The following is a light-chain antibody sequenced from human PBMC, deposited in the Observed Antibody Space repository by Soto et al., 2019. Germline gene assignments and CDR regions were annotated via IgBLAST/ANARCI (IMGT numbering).Light chain of an antibody. V-gene: IGKV3-20*01. J-gene: IGKJ1*01. Sequence: EIVLTQSPGTLSLSPGERATLSCRVSQSVSSSDLAWYQQKPGQAPRLLIYGAASRATGIPERFSGSGSGADFTFTISMLEPEDFAVYYCQKYGSSRRTFGQGTKVDIK. CDR1: QSVSSSD. CDR2: GAA. CDR3: QKYGSSRRT.